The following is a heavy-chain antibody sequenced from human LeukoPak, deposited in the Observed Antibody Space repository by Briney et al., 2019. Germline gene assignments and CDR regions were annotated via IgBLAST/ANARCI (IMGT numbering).Heavy chain of an antibody. J-gene: IGHJ4*02. CDR3: AREFQDIVVVPAAPGDY. Sequence: AASVKVSCKASGYTFTGYYMHWVRQAPGQRLEWMGWSNPNSGCTNYAQKFQGRVTMTRDTSISTAYMELSRLRSDDTAVYYCAREFQDIVVVPAAPGDYWGQGTLVTVSS. D-gene: IGHD2-2*01. CDR2: SNPNSGCT. V-gene: IGHV1-2*02. CDR1: GYTFTGYY.